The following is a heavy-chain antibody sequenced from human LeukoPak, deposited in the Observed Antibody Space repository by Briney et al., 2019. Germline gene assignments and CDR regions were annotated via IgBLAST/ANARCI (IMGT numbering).Heavy chain of an antibody. D-gene: IGHD3-10*01. V-gene: IGHV3-20*04. CDR1: RFTFDYG. J-gene: IGHJ4*02. CDR3: ARNTRSTEYYYGSGSYYSYYFDY. CDR2: INWNGGST. Sequence: LTGGSLRLSCAASRFTFDYGMSWVRQAPGEGLEWVSGINWNGGSTGYADSVKGRFTISRDNAKNSLYLQMNSLRAEDTALYYCARNTRSTEYYYGSGSYYSYYFDYWGQGTLVTVSS.